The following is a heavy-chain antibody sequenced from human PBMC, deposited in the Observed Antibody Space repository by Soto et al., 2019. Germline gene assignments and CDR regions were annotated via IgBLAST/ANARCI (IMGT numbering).Heavy chain of an antibody. CDR3: ERNPPLTGWFDP. D-gene: IGHD3-10*01. Sequence: QAHLVQSGAEVKKPGASVKVSCKASGYTFTNYDINWVRQATVQGPEWLGWMNTNSGDTGYAQKFQGRVTLTMDTSRTTAYLELNNLAFEDTAVYYCERNPPLTGWFDPWGQGTLVIVSS. V-gene: IGHV1-8*01. J-gene: IGHJ5*02. CDR1: GYTFTNYD. CDR2: MNTNSGDT.